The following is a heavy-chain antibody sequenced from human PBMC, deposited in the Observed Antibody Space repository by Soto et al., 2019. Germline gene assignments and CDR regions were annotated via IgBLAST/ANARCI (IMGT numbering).Heavy chain of an antibody. V-gene: IGHV4-59*01. J-gene: IGHJ5*02. D-gene: IGHD2-8*01. Sequence: PSETVSLTCTVSGGSISSYYWSWIRQPPGKGLEWIGYIYYSGSTNYNPSLKSRVTISVDTSKNQFSLKLSSVTAADTAVYYCARDPGYCTNGVCYIGGNWFDPWGQGTLVTVSS. CDR1: GGSISSYY. CDR2: IYYSGST. CDR3: ARDPGYCTNGVCYIGGNWFDP.